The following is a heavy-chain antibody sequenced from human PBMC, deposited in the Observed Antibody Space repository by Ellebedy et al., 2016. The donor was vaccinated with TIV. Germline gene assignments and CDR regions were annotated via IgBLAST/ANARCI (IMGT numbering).Heavy chain of an antibody. J-gene: IGHJ3*02. D-gene: IGHD1-14*01. V-gene: IGHV3-11*01. CDR2: ISSSCGSI. Sequence: GESLKISCAASGFTFSDYYMGLIRQAPGKGLEWVSFISSSCGSILYTDSVKGRFTIYRDNAKNSLYLQMNSLRAEDTDIYYCARGPGGFDIWGQGTMVTVSS. CDR1: GFTFSDYY. CDR3: ARGPGGFDI.